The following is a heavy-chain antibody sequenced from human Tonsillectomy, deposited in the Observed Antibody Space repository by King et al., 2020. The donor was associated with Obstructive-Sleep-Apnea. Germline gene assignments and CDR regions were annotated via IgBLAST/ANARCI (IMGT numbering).Heavy chain of an antibody. CDR2: IDTNTGNP. CDR3: ARGRSWFDP. CDR1: GYNLSTYV. V-gene: IGHV7-4-1*02. J-gene: IGHJ5*02. Sequence: QLVQSGSELRKPGASVKVSCKASGYNLSTYVMNWVRQAPGQGLEWMGWIDTNTGNPTYAQGFTIRFVFSLDTSVSTAYLQISSLRTEDTAVYYCARGRSWFDPWGQGTLVTVSS.